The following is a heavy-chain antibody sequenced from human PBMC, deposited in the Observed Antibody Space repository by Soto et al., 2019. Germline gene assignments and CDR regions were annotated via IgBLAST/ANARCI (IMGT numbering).Heavy chain of an antibody. CDR1: GYTFTSYD. D-gene: IGHD1-1*01. V-gene: IGHV1-8*01. J-gene: IGHJ6*02. CDR3: ARGVDAGVDV. Sequence: QVQLVHSGAEVTKPGASVKVSFKASGYTFTSYDINWVRQATGQGLEWMGWMSPNSGATGYAQKLQGRVTMTRDNSISTAYMELSNLRSEDTAIYSCARGVDAGVDVWGQGSTVTVSS. CDR2: MSPNSGAT.